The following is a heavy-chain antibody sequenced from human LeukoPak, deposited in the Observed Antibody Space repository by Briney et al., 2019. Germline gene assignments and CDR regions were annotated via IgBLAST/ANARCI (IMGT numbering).Heavy chain of an antibody. CDR1: GFTFSSYW. CDR3: ARDALRYFDWLPSGFDY. Sequence: GGSLRLSCAASGFTFSSYWMSWVRQAPGQGLEWVANIKQDGSEKYYVDSVKGRFTISRDNAKNSLYLQMNSLRAEDTAVYYCARDALRYFDWLPSGFDYWGQGTLVTVSS. J-gene: IGHJ4*02. V-gene: IGHV3-7*04. CDR2: IKQDGSEK. D-gene: IGHD3-9*01.